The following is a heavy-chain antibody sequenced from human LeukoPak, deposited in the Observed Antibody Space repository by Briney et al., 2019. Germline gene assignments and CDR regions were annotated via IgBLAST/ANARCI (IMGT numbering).Heavy chain of an antibody. CDR1: GFTVSSNY. J-gene: IGHJ4*02. Sequence: PGGSLRLSCAASGFTVSSNYMSWVRQAPGKGLEWVSVIYSGGSTYYADSVKGRFTISRDNSKNTLYLQMNSLRAEDTAVYYCANRNWGLPFDYWGQGTLVTVSS. CDR3: ANRNWGLPFDY. D-gene: IGHD7-27*01. CDR2: IYSGGST. V-gene: IGHV3-53*01.